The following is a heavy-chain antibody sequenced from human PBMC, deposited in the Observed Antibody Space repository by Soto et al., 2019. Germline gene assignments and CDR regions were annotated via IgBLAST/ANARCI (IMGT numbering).Heavy chain of an antibody. V-gene: IGHV4-39*01. CDR2: TYYTGST. J-gene: IGHJ4*02. CDR3: VSGPGTTADY. Sequence: PSETLSLTCTVSGGSISSTRYYWGWIRQPPGKGLEWIGTTYYTGSTYYNPSLKSRVTISVDMSKNQFSLKVRSVTAADTAVYSCVSGPGTTADYWGQGTLVTVSS. D-gene: IGHD1-7*01. CDR1: GGSISSTRYY.